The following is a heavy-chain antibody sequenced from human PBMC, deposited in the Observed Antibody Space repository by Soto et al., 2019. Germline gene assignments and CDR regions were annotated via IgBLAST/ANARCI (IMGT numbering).Heavy chain of an antibody. J-gene: IGHJ4*02. V-gene: IGHV4-4*02. CDR3: ARLIVGVPQVFDY. CDR2: IYHSGST. Sequence: QVQLQESGPGLVKPSGTLSLTCAVSGGSISSSNWWSWVRQPPGKGLEWIGVIYHSGSTNYNPSRKSRATIAVDKSKNQFSLKLSSVTAADTAVYYCARLIVGVPQVFDYWGQGTLVTVSS. CDR1: GGSISSSNW. D-gene: IGHD1-26*01.